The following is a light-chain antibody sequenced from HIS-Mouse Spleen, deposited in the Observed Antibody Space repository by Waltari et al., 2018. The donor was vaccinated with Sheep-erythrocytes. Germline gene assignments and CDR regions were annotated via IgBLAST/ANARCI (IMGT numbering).Light chain of an antibody. J-gene: IGKJ1*01. CDR1: QSVSRRY. CDR2: GAS. CDR3: QQYGSSPWP. Sequence: EIVLTQSPGTLYLSPGERATLSCMASQSVSRRYLAWYQQKPGQAPRLLIYGASSRATGIPDRFSGSGSGTDFTLTISRLEPEDFAVYYCQQYGSSPWPFGQGTKVEIK. V-gene: IGKV3-20*01.